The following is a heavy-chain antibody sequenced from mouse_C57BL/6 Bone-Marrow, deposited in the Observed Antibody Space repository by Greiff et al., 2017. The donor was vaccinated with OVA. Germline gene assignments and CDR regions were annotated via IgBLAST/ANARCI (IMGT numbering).Heavy chain of an antibody. J-gene: IGHJ4*01. V-gene: IGHV1-58*01. Sequence: SGAELVRPGSSVKMSCKTSGYTFTSYGINWVKQRPGQGLEWIGYIYLGNGYTEYNEKFKGKATLTSDTSSSTAYMQLSSLTSEDSAIYFCARDETGRGDYWGQGTSVTVSS. CDR1: GYTFTSYG. CDR2: IYLGNGYT. D-gene: IGHD4-1*01. CDR3: ARDETGRGDY.